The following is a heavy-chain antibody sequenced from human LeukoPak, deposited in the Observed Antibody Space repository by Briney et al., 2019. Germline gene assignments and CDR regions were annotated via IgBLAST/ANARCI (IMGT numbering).Heavy chain of an antibody. J-gene: IGHJ4*02. CDR2: IWYDGSQK. CDR3: ARTLGLVGLDY. D-gene: IGHD3/OR15-3a*01. Sequence: GRSLRLSCAASGFTFSSYGIHWVRQAPGKGLEWVAVIWYDGSQKYYGDSVKGRFTVSRDDSKNTLSLQMNSLRAEDTAVYYCARTLGLVGLDYWGQGTLLTGSS. CDR1: GFTFSSYG. V-gene: IGHV3-33*08.